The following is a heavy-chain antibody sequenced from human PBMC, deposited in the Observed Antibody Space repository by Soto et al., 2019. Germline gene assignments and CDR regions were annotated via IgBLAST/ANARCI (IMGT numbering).Heavy chain of an antibody. J-gene: IGHJ4*02. V-gene: IGHV3-15*01. CDR1: GFTFSTYW. D-gene: IGHD4-17*01. Sequence: GESLKISCAASGFTFSTYWMTWVRQAPGKGLEWVGRIKSKTDGGTTDYAAPVKGRFTISRDDSKNTLYLQMNSLKTEDTAVYNCTTEAYGDYYFDYWGQGTLVTVSS. CDR3: TTEAYGDYYFDY. CDR2: IKSKTDGGTT.